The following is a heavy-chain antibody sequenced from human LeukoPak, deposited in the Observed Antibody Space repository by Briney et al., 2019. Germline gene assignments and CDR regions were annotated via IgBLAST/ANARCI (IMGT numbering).Heavy chain of an antibody. D-gene: IGHD2-2*01. CDR3: ARAGTCSSTSCDGGIEY. CDR2: ISTTSTYI. V-gene: IGHV3-21*06. Sequence: GGSLRPSCAASGFTVSGNYMSWVRQAPGKGLEWVSFISTTSTYIYYADSVKGRFTVSRDNSKNLLYLQMDSLRVEDTAVYYCARAGTCSSTSCDGGIEYWGQGTLVTVSS. CDR1: GFTVSGNY. J-gene: IGHJ4*02.